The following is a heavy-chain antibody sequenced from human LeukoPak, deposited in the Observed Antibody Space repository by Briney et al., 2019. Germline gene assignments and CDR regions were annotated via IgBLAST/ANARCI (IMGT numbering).Heavy chain of an antibody. CDR1: GGSISSHY. CDR2: IYYTGIT. D-gene: IGHD1-26*01. Sequence: PSETLSLTCTVSGGSISSHYLSWIRQTPGKGLEWIGYIYYTGITSYNPSLQSRVTISKDTSKNQFSLTLRSVTAADTAVYYCARDNSFLVGAPSPTNFYCMDVWGKGTTVTVSS. J-gene: IGHJ6*03. V-gene: IGHV4-59*11. CDR3: ARDNSFLVGAPSPTNFYCMDV.